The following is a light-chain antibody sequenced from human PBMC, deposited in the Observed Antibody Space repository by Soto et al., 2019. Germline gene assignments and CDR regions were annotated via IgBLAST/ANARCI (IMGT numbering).Light chain of an antibody. CDR1: QSISSY. J-gene: IGKJ1*01. V-gene: IGKV1-39*01. CDR3: QQSYSTLWT. CDR2: AAS. Sequence: DIQITQSPSSVSASVEDRVTIPCRASQSISSYLNWYQQKPGKAPKLLIYAASSLQSGVPSRFSGSGSGTDFTLTISSLQPEDFATYYCQQSYSTLWTFGQGTKVDIK.